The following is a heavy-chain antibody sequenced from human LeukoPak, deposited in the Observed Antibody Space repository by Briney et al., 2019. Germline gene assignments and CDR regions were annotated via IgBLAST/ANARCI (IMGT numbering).Heavy chain of an antibody. CDR1: GGSFRTYP. CDR2: LTQFFRRT. D-gene: IGHD3-10*01. V-gene: IGHV1-69*05. J-gene: IGHJ5*02. CDR3: ATSESGRSWDWFAP. Sequence: ASVKVSCKASGGSFRTYPISWVRQAPGQGLEWMGGLTQFFRRTNYTQKFQGRLTITTDESSSTAYMELSDLRSDDTAVYYCATSESGRSWDWFAPWGQGTLVTVSS.